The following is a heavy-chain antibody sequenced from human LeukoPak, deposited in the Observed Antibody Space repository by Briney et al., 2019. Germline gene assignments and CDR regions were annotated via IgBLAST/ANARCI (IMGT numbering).Heavy chain of an antibody. J-gene: IGHJ6*02. D-gene: IGHD6-13*01. V-gene: IGHV3-13*01. CDR2: IGTAGDT. CDR3: ARGLYSSSWYGDYYYYGMDV. Sequence: GGSLRLSCAASGFTFSSYDMHWVRQATGKGLEWVSAIGTAGDTYYPGSVKGRFTISRENAKNSLYLQMNSPRAGDTAVYYCARGLYSSSWYGDYYYYGMDVWGQGTTVTVSS. CDR1: GFTFSSYD.